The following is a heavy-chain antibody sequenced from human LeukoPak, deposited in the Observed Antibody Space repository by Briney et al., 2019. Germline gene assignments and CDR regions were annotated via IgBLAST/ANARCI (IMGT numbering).Heavy chain of an antibody. J-gene: IGHJ5*02. CDR2: IYYNGSP. CDR3: ARHQYCTNDVCTAGGWFDP. CDR1: GDSFRSSPYY. Sequence: SETLSLTCTVSGDSFRSSPYYWGWIRQPPGKGLEWIGCIYYNGSPYYNPSLKSRVTVSADTSKNQFSLKLSSVTAADTAVYYCARHQYCTNDVCTAGGWFDPWGQGTLVTVSS. V-gene: IGHV4-39*01. D-gene: IGHD2-8*01.